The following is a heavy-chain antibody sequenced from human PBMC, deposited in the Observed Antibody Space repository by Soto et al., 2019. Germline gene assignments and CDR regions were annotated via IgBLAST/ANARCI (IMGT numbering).Heavy chain of an antibody. Sequence: ASVKVSCKASGYTFTSYGISWVRQAPGQGLEWMGWISAYNGNTNYAQKLQGRVTMTADTSTSTAYMELRSLRSDDTAVYYCARVVVTKDWFDPWGQGTLVTVSS. CDR3: ARVVVTKDWFDP. V-gene: IGHV1-18*01. CDR2: ISAYNGNT. J-gene: IGHJ5*02. D-gene: IGHD2-2*01. CDR1: GYTFTSYG.